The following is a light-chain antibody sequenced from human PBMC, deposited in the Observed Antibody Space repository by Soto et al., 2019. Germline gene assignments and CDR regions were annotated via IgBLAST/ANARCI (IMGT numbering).Light chain of an antibody. V-gene: IGKV1-9*01. CDR1: QAVPNN. CDR2: EES. J-gene: IGKJ4*01. CDR3: QQVKTYPRT. Sequence: IHLTQSPSFLSASLGDRVTITCRPSQAVPNNMAWYQQKPGKPPKLLIYEESTLHSGAPSRFSGRKSGTQGTITIDSLQTEDGSTYYCQQVKTYPRTFGGGTKVDIK.